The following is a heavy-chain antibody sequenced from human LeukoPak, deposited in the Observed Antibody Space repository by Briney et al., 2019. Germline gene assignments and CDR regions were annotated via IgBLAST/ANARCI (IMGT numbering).Heavy chain of an antibody. CDR3: AKRGVVIRVILVGFHKEAYYFES. D-gene: IGHD3/OR15-3a*01. Sequence: AGGSLRLSCAVSGITLSNYGMSWVRQAPGRGLEWVAGTSGSGGGTRYADSVKGRFTISRDNAKNTLYLQMNSLRAEDTAVYFCAKRGVVIRVILVGFHKEAYYFESWGQGALVTVSS. J-gene: IGHJ4*02. CDR2: TSGSGGGT. V-gene: IGHV3-23*01. CDR1: GITLSNYG.